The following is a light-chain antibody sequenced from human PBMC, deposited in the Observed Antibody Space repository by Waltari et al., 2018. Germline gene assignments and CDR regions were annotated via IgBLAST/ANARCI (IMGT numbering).Light chain of an antibody. Sequence: EIVLTQSPGTLSVSRGERVPLSCKASQSVSSSYLAWFQQKPGQTPRLLIYGASTRASGIPDRFSGSGSGTDFTLTINRLQPEDFAVYSCHQYGNSPFTFGQGTRLEIK. J-gene: IGKJ5*01. V-gene: IGKV3-20*01. CDR1: QSVSSSY. CDR2: GAS. CDR3: HQYGNSPFT.